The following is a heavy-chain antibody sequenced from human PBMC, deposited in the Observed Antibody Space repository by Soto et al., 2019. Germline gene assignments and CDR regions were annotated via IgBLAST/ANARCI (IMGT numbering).Heavy chain of an antibody. V-gene: IGHV1-18*01. D-gene: IGHD2-15*01. Sequence: QVQLVQCGAEVKKPGASVKVSCKASGYTFTHYGITWVRQAPGQGLEWMGWINSFSGDTNYPQKLQGRLTMTTDTSTNTVYMELRNLRSDDTAVYYCARDLHSGGKYWYFDIWGRGTLVTVSS. J-gene: IGHJ2*01. CDR2: INSFSGDT. CDR3: ARDLHSGGKYWYFDI. CDR1: GYTFTHYG.